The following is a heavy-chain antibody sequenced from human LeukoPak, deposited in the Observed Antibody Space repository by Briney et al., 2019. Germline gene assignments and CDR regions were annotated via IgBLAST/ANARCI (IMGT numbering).Heavy chain of an antibody. J-gene: IGHJ4*02. CDR2: INPSGGST. CDR3: ARVPFSSHYYYDSSGYYWD. V-gene: IGHV1-46*01. Sequence: ASVKVSCKASGYTFTSYYMHWVRQAPGQGLEWMGLINPSGGSTSYAQKFQGRVTMTRDTSTSTVYMELSSLRSEDTAVYYCARVPFSSHYYYDSSGYYWDWGQGTLVTVSS. CDR1: GYTFTSYY. D-gene: IGHD3-22*01.